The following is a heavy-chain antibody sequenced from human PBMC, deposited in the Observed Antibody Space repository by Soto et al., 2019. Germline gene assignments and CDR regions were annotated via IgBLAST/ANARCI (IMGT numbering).Heavy chain of an antibody. CDR3: ARAPAGDYTLYHYYTMAV. J-gene: IGHJ6*02. CDR1: GFTFSDHA. D-gene: IGHD4-17*01. V-gene: IGHV3-33*01. CDR2: VWFDGGNK. Sequence: QVQLVASGGGVGQPGTSLRLSCEASGFTFSDHAMHWVRQAPGKGLEWVAVVWFDGGNKFYTDSVKGRFTISRDNSKNTLFLQMNSLRVVDTAVYYCARAPAGDYTLYHYYTMAVWGQGTPVTVSS.